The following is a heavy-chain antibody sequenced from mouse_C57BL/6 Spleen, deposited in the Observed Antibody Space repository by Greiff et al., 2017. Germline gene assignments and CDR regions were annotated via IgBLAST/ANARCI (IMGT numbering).Heavy chain of an antibody. CDR2: INPYNGDT. CDR3: ARFDYDGDYCAMDD. D-gene: IGHD2-4*01. CDR1: GYSFTGYF. V-gene: IGHV1-20*01. J-gene: IGHJ4*01. Sequence: EVQLQQSGPELVKPGDSVKISCKASGYSFTGYFMNWVMQSHGKSLEWIGRINPYNGDTFYNQKFKGKATLTVDKSSSTAHMELRSLTSEDSAGYYCARFDYDGDYCAMDDWGTGTSVTVSS.